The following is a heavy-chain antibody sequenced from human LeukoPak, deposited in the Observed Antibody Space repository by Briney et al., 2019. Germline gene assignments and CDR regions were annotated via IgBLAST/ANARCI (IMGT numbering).Heavy chain of an antibody. CDR1: GYTFTSYG. D-gene: IGHD2-2*01. CDR3: AGDIVVVPAAVFDY. CDR2: ISAYNGNT. Sequence: ASVKVSCKASGYTFTSYGISWVRQAPGQGLEWMGWISAYNGNTNYAQKLQGRVTMTTDTSTSTAYMELRSLRSDDTAVYYCAGDIVVVPAAVFDYWGQGTLVTVSS. V-gene: IGHV1-18*04. J-gene: IGHJ4*02.